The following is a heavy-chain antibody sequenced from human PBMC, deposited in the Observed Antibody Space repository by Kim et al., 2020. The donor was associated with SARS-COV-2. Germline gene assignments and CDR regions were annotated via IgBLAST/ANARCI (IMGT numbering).Heavy chain of an antibody. CDR1: GGSISSGGYY. CDR3: ARVGNYGGAPFDY. CDR2: IYYSGST. J-gene: IGHJ4*02. V-gene: IGHV4-31*03. D-gene: IGHD4-17*01. Sequence: SETLSLTCTVSGGSISSGGYYWSWIRQHPGKGLEWIGYIYYSGSTYYNPSLKSRVTISVDTSKNQFSLKLSSVTAADTAVYYCARVGNYGGAPFDYWGQGTLVTVSS.